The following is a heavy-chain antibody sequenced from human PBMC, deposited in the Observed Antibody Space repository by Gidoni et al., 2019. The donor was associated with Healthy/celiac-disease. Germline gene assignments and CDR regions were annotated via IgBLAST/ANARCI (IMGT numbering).Heavy chain of an antibody. V-gene: IGHV3-30*01. CDR2: ISYDGSNK. CDR1: GFTLSSYA. J-gene: IGHJ4*02. Sequence: QVQLVESGGGVVQPGRSLRLSCAASGFTLSSYAMHWFRQAPGKVIEWVEVISYDGSNKSYADSVKGRFTISRDNSKNTLYLQMNSLRAEDTAVYYCARGRGYDQSAYFDYWGQGTLVTVSS. D-gene: IGHD5-12*01. CDR3: ARGRGYDQSAYFDY.